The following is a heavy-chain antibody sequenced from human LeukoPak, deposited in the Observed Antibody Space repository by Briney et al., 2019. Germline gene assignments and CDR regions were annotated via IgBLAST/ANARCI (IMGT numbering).Heavy chain of an antibody. D-gene: IGHD6-6*01. CDR1: GYTLTELS. V-gene: IGHV1-24*01. CDR3: ATRMGQLVQYNYYGMDV. Sequence: ASVKVSCKVSGYTLTELSVHWVRQAPGKGLEWMGGFDPEDGETIHAQKFQGRVTMIEDTSTDTVYMELSSLRSEDTAVYYCATRMGQLVQYNYYGMDVWGQGTTVTVSS. J-gene: IGHJ6*02. CDR2: FDPEDGET.